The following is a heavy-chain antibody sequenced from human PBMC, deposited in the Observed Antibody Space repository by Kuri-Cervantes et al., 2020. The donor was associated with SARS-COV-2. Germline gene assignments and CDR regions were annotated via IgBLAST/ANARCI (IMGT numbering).Heavy chain of an antibody. D-gene: IGHD1-1*01. CDR2: IYYSGST. CDR3: ARVNDYYFDY. J-gene: IGHJ4*02. V-gene: IGHV4-59*01. Sequence: GSLRLSCTVSGGSISSYYWSWIRQPPGKGLEWIGYIYYSGSTNYNPSLKSRVTISVDTSKNQFSLKLSSVTAADTAVYYCARVNDYYFDYWGQGTLVTVSP. CDR1: GGSISSYY.